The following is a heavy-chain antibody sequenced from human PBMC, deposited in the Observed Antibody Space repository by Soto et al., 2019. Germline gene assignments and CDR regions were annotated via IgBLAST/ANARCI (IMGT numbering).Heavy chain of an antibody. Sequence: SLRLSCAFSGFTIRSTYFSWVRQAPGKGLEWVSVIFRTGNTFYTDSVKGRFTIPRDTSETMVYLQMNSLKTEDTAVYYCTTEGYNWNDGVDYWGQGTLVTVSS. V-gene: IGHV3-53*01. CDR2: IFRTGNT. J-gene: IGHJ4*02. D-gene: IGHD1-1*01. CDR1: GFTIRSTY. CDR3: TTEGYNWNDGVDY.